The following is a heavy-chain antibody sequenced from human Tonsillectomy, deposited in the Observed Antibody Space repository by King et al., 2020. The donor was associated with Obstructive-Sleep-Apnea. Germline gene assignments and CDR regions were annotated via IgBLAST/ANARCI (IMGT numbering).Heavy chain of an antibody. CDR3: ARVGYDDVWGSYHSDY. J-gene: IGHJ4*02. V-gene: IGHV3-7*03. D-gene: IGHD3-16*02. CDR1: GFTFSSFC. CDR2: IRQDGSEK. Sequence: VQLVESGGGLVQPGGSLRLSCAASGFTFSSFCMNWVRQAPGKGLEWVANIRQDGSEKYYVDSVKGRFTISRDNAKNSLFLQMNSLRAEDTAVYYCARVGYDDVWGSYHSDYWGQGTLVTVSS.